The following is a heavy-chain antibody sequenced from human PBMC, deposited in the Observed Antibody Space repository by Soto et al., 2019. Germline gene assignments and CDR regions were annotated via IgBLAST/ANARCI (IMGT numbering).Heavy chain of an antibody. CDR3: TTDLYCSSTSCHFDEAFDI. D-gene: IGHD2-2*01. J-gene: IGHJ3*02. CDR2: IKSKTDGGTT. Sequence: GGSLRLSCAASGFTFSNAWMGWVRQAPGKGLEWVGRIKSKTDGGTTDYAAPVKGRFTISRDDSKNTLYLQMNSLKTEDTAVYYCTTDLYCSSTSCHFDEAFDIWAQGTMVTVSS. V-gene: IGHV3-15*01. CDR1: GFTFSNAW.